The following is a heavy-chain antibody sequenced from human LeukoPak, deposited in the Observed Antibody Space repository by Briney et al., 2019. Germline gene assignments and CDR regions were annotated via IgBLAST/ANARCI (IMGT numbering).Heavy chain of an antibody. J-gene: IGHJ4*02. D-gene: IGHD3/OR15-3a*01. Sequence: PGASLRLSCAASGFTFSMYAMSWIRQAPGKGLEWVSGISDSGGKTYYADSVKGRFTISRDNSKNTLYLQMNSLRAEDTATYYCAKDHTLWSGAYYFDYWGQGALDTVSS. CDR1: GFTFSMYA. V-gene: IGHV3-23*01. CDR2: ISDSGGKT. CDR3: AKDHTLWSGAYYFDY.